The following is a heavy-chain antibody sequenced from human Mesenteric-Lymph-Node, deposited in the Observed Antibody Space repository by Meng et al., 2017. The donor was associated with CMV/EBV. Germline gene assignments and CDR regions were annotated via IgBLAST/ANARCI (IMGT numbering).Heavy chain of an antibody. CDR1: GGAFNGYF. Sequence: TCACSGGAFNGYFYNGIRQAPGQGLEWIGEISHSGSTTYNPSLKSRVTISADTSKNQFSLTLSSVTAADTAVYFCARRIVPVVFGWWGQGTLVTVSS. CDR3: ARRIVPVVFGW. V-gene: IGHV4-34*01. D-gene: IGHD3-3*02. J-gene: IGHJ1*01. CDR2: ISHSGST.